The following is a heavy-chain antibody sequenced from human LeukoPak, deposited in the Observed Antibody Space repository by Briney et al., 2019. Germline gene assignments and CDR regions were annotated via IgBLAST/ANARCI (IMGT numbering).Heavy chain of an antibody. CDR1: GGSISSYY. D-gene: IGHD5-12*01. CDR3: ARDRRGYNGYDSVDYFDY. V-gene: IGHV4-59*01. CDR2: IYYSGST. J-gene: IGHJ4*02. Sequence: SETLSLTCTVSGGSISSYYWSWIRQPPGKGLEWIGYIYYSGSTNYNPSLKSRVTISLDTSKNQFSLKLSSVTAADTAVYYCARDRRGYNGYDSVDYFDYWGQGTLVTVSS.